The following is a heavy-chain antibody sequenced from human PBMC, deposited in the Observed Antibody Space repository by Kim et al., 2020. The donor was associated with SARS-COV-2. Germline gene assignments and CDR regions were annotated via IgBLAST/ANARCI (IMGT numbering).Heavy chain of an antibody. CDR1: GYTFSSYA. CDR2: VSTAGRRT. CDR3: AKGERGTGQVEY. V-gene: IGHV3-23*01. Sequence: GGSLRLSCAASGYTFSSYAMPWVRQAPGKGLVWVAAVSTAGRRTSYADSVKGRFTISRDNAKNTVNLQMNSLRAEDSAVYYCAKGERGTGQVEYSGQG. J-gene: IGHJ4*02. D-gene: IGHD3-16*01.